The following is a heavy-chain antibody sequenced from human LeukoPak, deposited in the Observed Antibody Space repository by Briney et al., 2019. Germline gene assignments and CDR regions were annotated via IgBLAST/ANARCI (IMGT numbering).Heavy chain of an antibody. D-gene: IGHD3-22*01. CDR2: ISYDGSNK. V-gene: IGHV3-30-3*01. CDR1: GFTFSSYA. CDR3: ARDEIVVVITFSAFDI. J-gene: IGHJ3*02. Sequence: GGSLRLSCAASGFTFSSYAMHWVRQAPGKGLEWVAVISYDGSNKYYADSVKGRFTISRDNSKNTLYLQMNSLRAEDTAVYYCARDEIVVVITFSAFDIWGQGTMVTVSS.